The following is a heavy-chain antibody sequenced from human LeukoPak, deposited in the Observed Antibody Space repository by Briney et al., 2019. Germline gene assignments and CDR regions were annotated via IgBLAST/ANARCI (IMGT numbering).Heavy chain of an antibody. CDR2: IRYDGSNK. CDR3: AKGHCSGGSCYFFDY. Sequence: PGGSLRLSCAASGFTFSSYSMNWVRQAPGKGLEWVAFIRYDGSNKYYADSVKGRFTISRDNSKNTLYLQMNSLRAEDTAVYYCAKGHCSGGSCYFFDYWGQGTLVTVSS. CDR1: GFTFSSYS. D-gene: IGHD2-15*01. J-gene: IGHJ4*02. V-gene: IGHV3-30*02.